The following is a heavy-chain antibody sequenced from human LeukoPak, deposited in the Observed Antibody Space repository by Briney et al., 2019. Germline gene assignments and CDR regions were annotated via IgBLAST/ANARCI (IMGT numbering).Heavy chain of an antibody. D-gene: IGHD3-22*01. CDR3: AKDRDDSSAYFATYYFDY. V-gene: IGHV3-23*01. Sequence: GGSLRLSCAASGFTFSSYAMSWVRQAPGKGLEWVSAISGSGGSTYYADSVKGRFTISRDNSKNTLYLQMNSLRAEDTAVYYCAKDRDDSSAYFATYYFDYWGQGTLVTVSS. J-gene: IGHJ4*02. CDR2: ISGSGGST. CDR1: GFTFSSYA.